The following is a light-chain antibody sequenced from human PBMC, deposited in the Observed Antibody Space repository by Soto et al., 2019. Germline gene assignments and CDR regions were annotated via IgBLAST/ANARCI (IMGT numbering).Light chain of an antibody. CDR2: RNS. J-gene: IGLJ1*01. CDR3: AAWDDNLSGLYV. V-gene: IGLV1-47*01. CDR1: ASTIGRNY. Sequence: QSVLTQSPSASGTPGRRVTISCSGSASTIGRNYVYRYQQLPGTAPKLLIYRNSQRPSGVPDRFSGSKSGTSASLAISGLRSEDEADYYCAAWDDNLSGLYVFGAGTKVTVL.